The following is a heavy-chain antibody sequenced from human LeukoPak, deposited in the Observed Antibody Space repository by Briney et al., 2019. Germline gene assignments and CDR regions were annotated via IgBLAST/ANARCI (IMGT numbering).Heavy chain of an antibody. D-gene: IGHD1-26*01. CDR3: ARGWELPWFDP. CDR1: GGSISSYY. V-gene: IGHV4-59*01. CDR2: IYYSGST. J-gene: IGHJ5*02. Sequence: SETLSLTCTVSGGSISSYYWSWIRQPPGKGLEWIGDIYYSGSTNYNPSLKSRVTISVDTSKNQCSLKLSSVTAADTAVYYCARGWELPWFDPWGQGTLVTVSS.